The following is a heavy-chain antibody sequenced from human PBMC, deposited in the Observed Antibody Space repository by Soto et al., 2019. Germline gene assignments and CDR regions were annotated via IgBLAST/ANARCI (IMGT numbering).Heavy chain of an antibody. CDR3: ARDQGGTTLYYHGMDV. V-gene: IGHV3-30-3*01. CDR1: GFTFSNYA. D-gene: IGHD1-7*01. J-gene: IGHJ6*02. Sequence: QVQLVESGGGVVQPGRSLRLSCAASGFTFSNYAMHWVRQAPGQGLEWVALISYDGSNKYYPDSVKGRFIISRDNSKNTLYLQMTSARPEETAVYHCARDQGGTTLYYHGMDVWGQGTTVTVSS. CDR2: ISYDGSNK.